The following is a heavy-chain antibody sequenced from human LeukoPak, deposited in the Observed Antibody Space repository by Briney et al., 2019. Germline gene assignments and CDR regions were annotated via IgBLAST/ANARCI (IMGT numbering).Heavy chain of an antibody. CDR3: ASELRDRYYDFEY. Sequence: ERSMRLSCAASGFTFSTYAMHWVRQAPGEGLEWVAFISYDGSEKYYPDYVKGRFTISRDNSKNTLYLQINSLISEDTAVYYCASELRDRYYDFEYWGQGILGNISS. J-gene: IGHJ4*02. CDR2: ISYDGSEK. V-gene: IGHV3-30*04. D-gene: IGHD2/OR15-2a*01. CDR1: GFTFSTYA.